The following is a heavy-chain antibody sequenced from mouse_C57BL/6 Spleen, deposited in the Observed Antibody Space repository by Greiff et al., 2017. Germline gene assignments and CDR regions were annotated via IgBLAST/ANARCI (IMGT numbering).Heavy chain of an antibody. V-gene: IGHV1-82*01. D-gene: IGHD1-1*01. CDR3: AREGKDGSSRWFAY. Sequence: QVQLQQSGPELVKPGASVKISCKASGYAFSSSWMNWVKQRPGKGLEWIGRIYPGDGDTNYNGKFKGKATLTADKSSSTAYMQLSSLTSEDSAVYFWAREGKDGSSRWFAYWGQGTLVTVSA. J-gene: IGHJ3*01. CDR2: IYPGDGDT. CDR1: GYAFSSSW.